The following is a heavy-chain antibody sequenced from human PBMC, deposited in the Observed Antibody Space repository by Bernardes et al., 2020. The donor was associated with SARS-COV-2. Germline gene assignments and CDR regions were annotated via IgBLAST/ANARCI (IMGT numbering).Heavy chain of an antibody. D-gene: IGHD6-19*01. V-gene: IGHV3-23*01. CDR1: GFTFSSYA. J-gene: IGHJ6*02. CDR3: AKVIRPVGSGWSYYYGMDV. CDR2: ISGSGGST. Sequence: GGSLRLSCAASGFTFSSYAMSWVRQAPGKGLEWVSAISGSGGSTYYADSVKGRFTISRDNSKNTLYLQMNSLRAEDTAVYYCAKVIRPVGSGWSYYYGMDVWGQGTTVTVSS.